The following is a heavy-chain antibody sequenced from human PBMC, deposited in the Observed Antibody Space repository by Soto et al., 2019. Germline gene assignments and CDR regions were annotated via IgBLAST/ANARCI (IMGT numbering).Heavy chain of an antibody. J-gene: IGHJ4*02. CDR2: IKQDGSEK. CDR3: ARARITIFGVADY. V-gene: IGHV3-7*01. Sequence: GGSLRLSCAASGFTFSSYWISWVRQAPGKGLEWVANIKQDGSEKYYVDSVKGRFTISRDNAKNSLYLQMNSLRAEDTAVYYCARARITIFGVADYWGQGTLVTVSS. D-gene: IGHD3-3*01. CDR1: GFTFSSYW.